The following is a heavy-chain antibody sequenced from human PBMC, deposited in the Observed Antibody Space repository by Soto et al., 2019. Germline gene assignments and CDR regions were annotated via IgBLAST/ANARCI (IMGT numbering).Heavy chain of an antibody. CDR3: ASGIVDDAFDI. CDR1: GGSISSYY. J-gene: IGHJ3*02. D-gene: IGHD3-22*01. V-gene: IGHV4-59*08. CDR2: IYYSGST. Sequence: PSETLSLTCTVSGGSISSYYWSWIRQPPGKELQYIGYIYYSGSTNYNPSLKSRVTISDDTSTNQFSLTLSSVTAADTAVYYCASGIVDDAFDIWGQGTMVTVSS.